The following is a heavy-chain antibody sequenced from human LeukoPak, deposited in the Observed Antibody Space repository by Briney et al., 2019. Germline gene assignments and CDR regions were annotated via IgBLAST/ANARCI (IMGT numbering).Heavy chain of an antibody. Sequence: GGSLRLSCAASGVTFSNYAMHWVRQAPGKELKWVAIISYDGSNKYYADSVKGRFTISRDNSKNTLYLQMNSLRADDTAVYYCARGRSGSHHFDSWGQGTLVTVPS. D-gene: IGHD3-10*01. CDR1: GVTFSNYA. J-gene: IGHJ4*02. CDR2: ISYDGSNK. CDR3: ARGRSGSHHFDS. V-gene: IGHV3-30*04.